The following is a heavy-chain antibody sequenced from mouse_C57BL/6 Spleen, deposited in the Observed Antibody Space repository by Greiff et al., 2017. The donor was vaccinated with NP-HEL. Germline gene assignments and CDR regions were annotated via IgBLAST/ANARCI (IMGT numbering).Heavy chain of an antibody. D-gene: IGHD3-2*02. J-gene: IGHJ2*01. Sequence: QVQLQQPGAELVKPGASVKLSCKASGCTFTSYWMHWVKQRPGQGLEWIGMIHPNSGSTNYNEKFKSKATLTVDKSSSTAYMQLSSLTSEDSAVYYCARRKTAQATFDYWGQGTTLTVSS. CDR2: IHPNSGST. CDR1: GCTFTSYW. V-gene: IGHV1-64*01. CDR3: ARRKTAQATFDY.